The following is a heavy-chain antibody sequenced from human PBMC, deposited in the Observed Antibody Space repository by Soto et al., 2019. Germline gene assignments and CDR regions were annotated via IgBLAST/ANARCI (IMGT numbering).Heavy chain of an antibody. CDR2: ISSNGGST. Sequence: GGSLRLSCAASGFTFSSYAMHWVRQAPGKGLEYVSAISSNGGSTYYANSVKGRFTISRDNSKNTLYLQMGSLRAEDMAVYYCARDINGYSSSGGDAFDIWGQGTMVTVSS. CDR1: GFTFSSYA. D-gene: IGHD6-13*01. J-gene: IGHJ3*02. CDR3: ARDINGYSSSGGDAFDI. V-gene: IGHV3-64*01.